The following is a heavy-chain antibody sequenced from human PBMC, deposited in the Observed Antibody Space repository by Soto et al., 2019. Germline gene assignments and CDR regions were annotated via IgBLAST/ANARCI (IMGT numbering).Heavy chain of an antibody. J-gene: IGHJ3*02. D-gene: IGHD6-13*01. Sequence: PGGSLRLSCAASGFTFSSYDMHWVRQATGKGLEWVSAIGTAGDTYYPGSVKGRFTISRENAKNSLYLQMNSLRAGDTAVYYCARPGIFGAFDIWGQGTMVTASS. CDR3: ARPGIFGAFDI. V-gene: IGHV3-13*01. CDR1: GFTFSSYD. CDR2: IGTAGDT.